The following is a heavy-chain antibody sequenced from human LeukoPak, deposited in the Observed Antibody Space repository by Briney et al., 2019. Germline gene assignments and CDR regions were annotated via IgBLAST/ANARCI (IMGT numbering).Heavy chain of an antibody. Sequence: PGGSLRLSCSGSGFTFGDYAMGWVRQAPGKGLEWVCFIRSKAFGGTTEYAASVKGRFTISRDDSRSIAYLQMNSLKTEDTAVYYCMGRRRREEGNDYWGQGTLVTVSS. CDR2: IRSKAFGGTT. V-gene: IGHV3-49*04. CDR1: GFTFGDYA. D-gene: IGHD1-1*01. CDR3: MGRRRREEGNDY. J-gene: IGHJ4*02.